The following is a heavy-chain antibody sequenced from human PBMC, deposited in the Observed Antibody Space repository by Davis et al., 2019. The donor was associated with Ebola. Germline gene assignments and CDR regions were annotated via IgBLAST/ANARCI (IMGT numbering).Heavy chain of an antibody. V-gene: IGHV1-18*01. CDR1: GYTFTSYG. Sequence: ASVKVSCKASGYTFTSYGISWVRQAPGQGLEWMGWISAYNGNTNYAQKLQGRVTMTTDTSTSTAYMELRSLRSDDTAVYYCARAYSNSGDYGMDVWGQGTTVTVSS. CDR3: ARAYSNSGDYGMDV. D-gene: IGHD4-11*01. CDR2: ISAYNGNT. J-gene: IGHJ6*02.